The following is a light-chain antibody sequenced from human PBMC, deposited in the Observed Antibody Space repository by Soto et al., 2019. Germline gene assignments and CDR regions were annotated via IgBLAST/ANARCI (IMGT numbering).Light chain of an antibody. CDR2: AAS. CDR1: QSISSY. Sequence: DIQMTQSPSSLSASVGDRVTITCRASQSISSYLNWYQQKPGKAPKLLIYAASSLQSGVPSRFRGSGSGTDFTLTISSLQPEDFATYYCQQSYSTPPIFTFGPGTKVDIK. J-gene: IGKJ3*01. V-gene: IGKV1-39*01. CDR3: QQSYSTPPIFT.